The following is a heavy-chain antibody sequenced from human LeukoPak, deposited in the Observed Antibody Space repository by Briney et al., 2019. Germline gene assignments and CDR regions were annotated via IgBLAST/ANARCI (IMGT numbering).Heavy chain of an antibody. CDR1: GGTFSSYA. CDR3: ARGGDLGYSYGDAFDI. D-gene: IGHD5-18*01. V-gene: IGHV1-69*04. CDR2: IIPILGIA. Sequence: SVKVSCKASGGTFSSYAISRVRQAPGQGLEWMGRIIPILGIANYAQKFQGRVTITADKSTSTAYMELSSLRSEDTAVYYCARGGDLGYSYGDAFDIWGQGTMVTVSS. J-gene: IGHJ3*02.